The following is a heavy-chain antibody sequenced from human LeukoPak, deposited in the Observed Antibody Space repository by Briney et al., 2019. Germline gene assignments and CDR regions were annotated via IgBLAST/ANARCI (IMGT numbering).Heavy chain of an antibody. CDR3: ARIFGVAHLYYMDV. Sequence: SETLSLTCTVSGGSISSYYWSWIRQPAGKGLEWIGRIYTSGSTNYNPSLKSRVTMSVDTSKNQFSLKLSSVTAADTAVYYCARIFGVAHLYYMDVWGKGTTVTVSS. CDR2: IYTSGST. J-gene: IGHJ6*03. D-gene: IGHD3-3*01. CDR1: GGSISSYY. V-gene: IGHV4-4*07.